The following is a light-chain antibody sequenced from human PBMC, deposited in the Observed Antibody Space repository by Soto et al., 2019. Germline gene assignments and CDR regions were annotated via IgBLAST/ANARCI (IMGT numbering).Light chain of an antibody. V-gene: IGKV1-12*01. Sequence: DIQMTQSPSSVSASIGDRVTISCRASEAVSNWVAWYQQKPGKAPKLLIYAASSLESGVPSRFSGSGLGTDFSLTISNLQPEDVASYYCQQANGFPQTFGQGTKVEIK. J-gene: IGKJ1*01. CDR1: EAVSNW. CDR3: QQANGFPQT. CDR2: AAS.